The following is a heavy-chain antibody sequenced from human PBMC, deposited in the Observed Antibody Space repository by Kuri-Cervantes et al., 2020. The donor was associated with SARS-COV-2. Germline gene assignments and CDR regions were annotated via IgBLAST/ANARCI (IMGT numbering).Heavy chain of an antibody. CDR1: GGSVSSGSYY. Sequence: GSLRLSCTVSGGSVSSGSYYWSWIRQPPGKGLEWIGYIYYSGSTNYNPSLKSRVTISVDTSKNQFSLKLSSVTAADTAVYCCARVRYNWNYPYNWFDPWGQGTLVTVSS. V-gene: IGHV4-61*01. D-gene: IGHD1-7*01. CDR2: IYYSGST. CDR3: ARVRYNWNYPYNWFDP. J-gene: IGHJ5*02.